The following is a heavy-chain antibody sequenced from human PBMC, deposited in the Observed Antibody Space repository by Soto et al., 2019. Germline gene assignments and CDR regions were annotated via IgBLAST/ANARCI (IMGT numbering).Heavy chain of an antibody. D-gene: IGHD1-7*01. J-gene: IGHJ5*02. CDR3: ARDQVELRLHNWFDP. CDR1: GGTFSSYA. CDR2: IIPIFGTA. Sequence: ASVKVSCKASGGTFSSYAISWVRQAPGQGLEWMGGIIPIFGTANYAQKFQGRVTITADESTSTAYMELSSLRSEDTAVYYCARDQVELRLHNWFDPWGQGTLVTVSS. V-gene: IGHV1-69*13.